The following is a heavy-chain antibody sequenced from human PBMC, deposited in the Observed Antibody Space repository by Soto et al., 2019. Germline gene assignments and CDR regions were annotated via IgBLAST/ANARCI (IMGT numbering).Heavy chain of an antibody. V-gene: IGHV3-53*01. CDR2: IYSGGST. CDR3: AKEGWSYGSGIPAAFDI. D-gene: IGHD3-10*01. Sequence: HLGGSLRLSCTASGFTVSSNYMSWVRQAPGKGLEWVSVIYSGGSTYYADSVKGRFTISRDNSKNTLYLQMNSLRAEDTAVFYCAKEGWSYGSGIPAAFDIWGQGTMVTVSS. J-gene: IGHJ3*02. CDR1: GFTVSSNY.